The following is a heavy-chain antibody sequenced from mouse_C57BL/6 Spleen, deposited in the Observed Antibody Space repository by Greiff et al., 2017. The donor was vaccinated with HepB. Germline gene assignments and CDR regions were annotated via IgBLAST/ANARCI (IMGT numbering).Heavy chain of an antibody. Sequence: QVQLQQPGAELVRPGSSVKLSCKASGYTFTRYWMDWVRQRPGQGLEWIGNIYPSDSETHYNQKFKDKATLTVDKSSSTAYMQLSSLTSEDSAVYYCARSLYSNPFAYWGQRTLVTVSA. J-gene: IGHJ3*01. CDR2: IYPSDSET. CDR1: GYTFTRYW. V-gene: IGHV1-61*01. D-gene: IGHD2-5*01. CDR3: ARSLYSNPFAY.